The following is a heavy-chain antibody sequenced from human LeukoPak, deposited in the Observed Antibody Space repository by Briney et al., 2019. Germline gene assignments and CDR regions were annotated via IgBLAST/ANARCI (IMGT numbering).Heavy chain of an antibody. V-gene: IGHV3-53*04. J-gene: IGHJ4*02. CDR3: ARESSGYFDY. D-gene: IGHD3-22*01. CDR2: IYSGGST. Sequence: PGGSLRLSCAASGFTVSSNYMSWVRQAPGKGLEWVSVIYSGGSTYYADSEKGRFTISRHNSQNTLYLQMNSLRAEDTAVYYCARESSGYFDYWGQGSLVTVSS. CDR1: GFTVSSNY.